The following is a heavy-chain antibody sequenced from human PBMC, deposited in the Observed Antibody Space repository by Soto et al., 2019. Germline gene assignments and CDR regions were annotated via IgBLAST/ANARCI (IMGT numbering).Heavy chain of an antibody. CDR1: GGSISSGDYY. J-gene: IGHJ4*02. CDR2: IYYSGST. CDR3: ARGLGRGVIIKDY. D-gene: IGHD3-10*01. V-gene: IGHV4-30-4*01. Sequence: SEILSLTCTVSGGSISSGDYYWSWIRQPPGKGLEWIGYIYYSGSTYYNPSLKSRVTISVDTSKNQFSLKLSSVTAADTAVYYCARGLGRGVIIKDYWGQGTLVTVSS.